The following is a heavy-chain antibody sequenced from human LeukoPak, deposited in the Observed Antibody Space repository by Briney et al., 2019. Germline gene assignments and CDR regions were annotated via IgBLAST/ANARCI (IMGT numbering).Heavy chain of an antibody. CDR2: INHSGST. V-gene: IGHV4-34*01. D-gene: IGHD3-22*01. CDR1: GGSFSGYY. CDR3: ARGFSYYDSSGYSDFDY. Sequence: SETLSLTCAVYGGSFSGYYWSWIRQPPGKGLEWIGEINHSGSTNYNPSLKSRVTISVDTSKNQFSLKLRSVTAADTAVYYCARGFSYYDSSGYSDFDYWGQGTLVTVSS. J-gene: IGHJ4*02.